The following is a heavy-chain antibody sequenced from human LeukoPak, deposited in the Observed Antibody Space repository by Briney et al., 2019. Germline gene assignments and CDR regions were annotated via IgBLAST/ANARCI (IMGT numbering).Heavy chain of an antibody. CDR3: ASGASLYSGSYYGFDY. CDR2: IYPGDSDT. D-gene: IGHD1-26*01. CDR1: GYSFTNYW. V-gene: IGHV5-51*07. Sequence: GESLKISCKGSGYSFTNYWIGWVHPMPGKGLEWMGIIYPGDSDTRYSPSFQGQVTISADTSISTAYLQWSSLKASDTAMYYCASGASLYSGSYYGFDYWGQGTLVTVSS. J-gene: IGHJ4*02.